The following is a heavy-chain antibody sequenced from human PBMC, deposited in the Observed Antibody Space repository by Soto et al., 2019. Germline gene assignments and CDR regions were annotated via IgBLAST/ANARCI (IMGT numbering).Heavy chain of an antibody. Sequence: GASVKVSCKASGYTFTSYAMHWVRQAPGQRLEWMGWINVGNGNTKYSQKFQGRATITRDTSASTAYMELSSLRSEDTAVYYCARDEYCISSTCSSRATWFDPWGQRTLVTVSS. CDR3: ARDEYCISSTCSSRATWFDP. CDR1: GYTFTSYA. V-gene: IGHV1-3*01. D-gene: IGHD2-2*01. J-gene: IGHJ5*02. CDR2: INVGNGNT.